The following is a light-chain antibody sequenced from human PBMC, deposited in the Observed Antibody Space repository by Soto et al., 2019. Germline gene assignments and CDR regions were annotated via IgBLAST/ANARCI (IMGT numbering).Light chain of an antibody. CDR2: DAY. CDR3: KHIQNFPLT. CDR1: QDIVNN. J-gene: IGKJ4*01. V-gene: IGKV1-9*01. Sequence: DIQLTQFPSFVSASVGDRVAITCRASQDIVNNLVGYQQKPGKAPYLLTFDAYTLRTGVPSRFSGSGSGTEFTLTISSLQPEDVATDSCKHIQNFPLTFGGGTKVEIK.